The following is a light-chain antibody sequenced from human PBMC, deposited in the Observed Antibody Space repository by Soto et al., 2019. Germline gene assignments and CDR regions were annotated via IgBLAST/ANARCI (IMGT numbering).Light chain of an antibody. V-gene: IGKV3-20*01. CDR1: ERIYSAY. J-gene: IGKJ1*01. Sequence: EIVLTQSPGTLSLSRGERATLSCRASERIYSAYLGWYQQKPGQAPRLLIYGTSSRATGIPDRFSGSGSGTVFTLTIGSLEPEDSAVYYCQQYNNWPRTFGQGTKVDI. CDR2: GTS. CDR3: QQYNNWPRT.